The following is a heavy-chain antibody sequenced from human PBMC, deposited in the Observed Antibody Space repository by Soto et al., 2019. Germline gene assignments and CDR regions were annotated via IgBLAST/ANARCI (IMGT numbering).Heavy chain of an antibody. V-gene: IGHV4-31*03. D-gene: IGHD3-22*01. CDR2: IYYSGST. Sequence: SETLSLTCTVSGGSISSGGYYWSWIRQHPGKGLEWIGYIYYSGSTYYNPSLKSRVTISVDTSKNQFSLKLSSVTAADTAVYYCASGVVGYDSSGYYYVDRGQGTLVTVSS. CDR1: GGSISSGGYY. CDR3: ASGVVGYDSSGYYYVD. J-gene: IGHJ4*02.